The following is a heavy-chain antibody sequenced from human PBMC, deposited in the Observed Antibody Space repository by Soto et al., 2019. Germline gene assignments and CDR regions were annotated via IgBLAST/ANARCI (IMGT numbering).Heavy chain of an antibody. V-gene: IGHV1-2*04. Sequence: VQLVQSGAEVKKPGASVKVSCEATGYTFTGNYLHWVRQAPGQGLEWMGWIHPHSGATKYAQKLQGWVTMTRDTSISTAYLDLSSLKSNDTAVYYCVREGVGPTYGWFDPWGQGTLVTVSS. D-gene: IGHD2-8*01. CDR3: VREGVGPTYGWFDP. J-gene: IGHJ5*02. CDR1: GYTFTGNY. CDR2: IHPHSGAT.